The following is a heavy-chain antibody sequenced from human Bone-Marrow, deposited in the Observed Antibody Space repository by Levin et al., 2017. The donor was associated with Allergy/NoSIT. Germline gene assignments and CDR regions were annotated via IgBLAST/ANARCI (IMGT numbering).Heavy chain of an antibody. V-gene: IGHV5-51*01. CDR1: GYNFNNKW. J-gene: IGHJ6*02. Sequence: GESLMISCKGSGYNFNNKWIAWVRQIPGKGLEWMGIVYPDDSDTRYSPSFQGQVTISADKSISTASLQWSSLQASDSAVDFCARQGEVAGGRYYYYAMDVCGQGTTVTVSS. CDR2: VYPDDSDT. D-gene: IGHD6-13*01. CDR3: ARQGEVAGGRYYYYAMDV.